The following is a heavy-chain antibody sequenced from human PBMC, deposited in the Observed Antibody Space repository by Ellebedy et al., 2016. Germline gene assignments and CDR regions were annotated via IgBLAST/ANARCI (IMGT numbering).Heavy chain of an antibody. CDR2: TSAYNGNT. V-gene: IGHV1-18*01. CDR3: TRVRSSSHGAFDI. Sequence: ASVKVSCKASGYIFTSYGISWVRQAPGQGLEWMGWTSAYNGNTNYAQKVHGRVTMTTDTSTSTAYMELRSLRSDDTAVYYCTRVRSSSHGAFDIWGQGTMVTVSS. CDR1: GYIFTSYG. D-gene: IGHD6-6*01. J-gene: IGHJ3*02.